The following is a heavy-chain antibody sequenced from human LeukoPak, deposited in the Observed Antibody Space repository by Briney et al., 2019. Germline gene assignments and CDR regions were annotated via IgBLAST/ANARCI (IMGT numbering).Heavy chain of an antibody. CDR2: INPNSGGT. V-gene: IGHV1-2*02. Sequence: ASVKVSCKASGYTFTGYYMHWVRQAPGQGLEWMGWINPNSGGTNYARKFQGRVTMTRDTSISTAYMELSRLRSDDTAVYYCARALGVASPRSYWFDPWGQGTLVTVSS. J-gene: IGHJ5*02. D-gene: IGHD3-3*01. CDR3: ARALGVASPRSYWFDP. CDR1: GYTFTGYY.